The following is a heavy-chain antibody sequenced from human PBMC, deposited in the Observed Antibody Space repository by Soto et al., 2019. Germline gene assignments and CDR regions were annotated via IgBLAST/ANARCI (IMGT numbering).Heavy chain of an antibody. CDR3: SYSSGPCDY. D-gene: IGHD6-25*01. V-gene: IGHV3-23*01. Sequence: EVPLLESGGGLLQPGGSLRLSCAASGFTFSSYAMSWVRQAPGKGLEWVSASSGSGGSTYYADSVKGRLTISRDNSKNTLYLQMHSRRAADTAVSYCSYSSGPCDYGGQGTLVTVSS. CDR1: GFTFSSYA. J-gene: IGHJ4*02. CDR2: SSGSGGST.